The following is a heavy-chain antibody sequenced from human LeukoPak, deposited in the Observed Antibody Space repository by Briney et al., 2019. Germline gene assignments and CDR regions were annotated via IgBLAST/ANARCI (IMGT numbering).Heavy chain of an antibody. Sequence: GGSLRLSCAASGFTFSSHAMHWVRQAPGKGLEWVAVISYDGSDKYYADSVKGRFTISRDNSKNTLYLQMNSLRIEDTAVYYCARSRCSGGSCYGLDYWGLGTLVTVSS. J-gene: IGHJ4*02. CDR3: ARSRCSGGSCYGLDY. CDR1: GFTFSSHA. V-gene: IGHV3-30*04. D-gene: IGHD2-15*01. CDR2: ISYDGSDK.